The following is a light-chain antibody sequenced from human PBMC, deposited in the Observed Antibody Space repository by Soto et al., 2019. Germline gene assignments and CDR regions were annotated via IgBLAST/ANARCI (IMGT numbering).Light chain of an antibody. CDR2: GNS. CDR3: QSYDSSLSVHVV. CDR1: SSNIGAGYD. Sequence: QSVLTQPPSVSGAPGQRVTISCTGSSSNIGAGYDLHWYQQLPGTAPKLLIYGNSNRPSGVPDRFSGSKSGTSASLAITGLQAEDEADYYCQSYDSSLSVHVVFGGGTKVTVL. J-gene: IGLJ2*01. V-gene: IGLV1-40*01.